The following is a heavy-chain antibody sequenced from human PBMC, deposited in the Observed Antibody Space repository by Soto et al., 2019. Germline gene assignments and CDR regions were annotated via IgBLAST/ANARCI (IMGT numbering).Heavy chain of an antibody. V-gene: IGHV3-48*03. J-gene: IGHJ3*02. CDR3: ARVLSLLGAARRGAFDI. CDR2: ISSSGDII. D-gene: IGHD6-6*01. CDR1: GSTFSSFE. Sequence: DVQLVESGGGLVQPGGSLRLSCAASGSTFSSFEMNWVRQAPGKGLEWVSFISSSGDIIYYAYSVKGRFTISRDNAKNSLYLQMNSLRAEDTAVYYCARVLSLLGAARRGAFDIWGQGTMVTVSS.